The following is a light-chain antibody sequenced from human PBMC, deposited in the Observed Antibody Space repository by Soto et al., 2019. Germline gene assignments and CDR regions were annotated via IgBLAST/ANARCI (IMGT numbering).Light chain of an antibody. J-gene: IGKJ2*01. CDR1: QSVLYSSHNKNS. CDR2: WAS. Sequence: DIVMTQSPDSLAVSLGERATINCKSSQSVLYSSHNKNSLAWYQQRPGQPPKLLISWASTRESGVPDRCSGSGSGTYFTLTITSLQAEDVAVYYWQQYESTPPTFGQGTKLEIK. CDR3: QQYESTPPT. V-gene: IGKV4-1*01.